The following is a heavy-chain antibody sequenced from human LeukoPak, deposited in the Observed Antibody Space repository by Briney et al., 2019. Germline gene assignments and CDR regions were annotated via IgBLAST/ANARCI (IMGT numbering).Heavy chain of an antibody. J-gene: IGHJ4*02. Sequence: SEILSLTCTVSGVSISTDYWTWVRQSPGKGLEWIGYIHYSGSTSYNPSLKSRVTISVDTSKNQFSLKLTSVTSAGTAVYYCARDAGATAYWGQGALVTVSS. CDR2: IHYSGST. CDR1: GVSISTDY. D-gene: IGHD4/OR15-4a*01. CDR3: ARDAGATAY. V-gene: IGHV4-59*13.